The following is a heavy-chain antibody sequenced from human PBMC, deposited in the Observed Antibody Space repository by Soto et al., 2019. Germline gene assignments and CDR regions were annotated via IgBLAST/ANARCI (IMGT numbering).Heavy chain of an antibody. CDR3: ASAPCSGTSCPASEYYYYYMDV. V-gene: IGHV1-46*03. CDR2: INPSGGST. Sequence: ASVKVSCKASGYTFTSYYMHWVRQAPGQGLEWMGIINPSGGSTSYAQKFQGRVTMTRDTSTSTVYMELSSLRSEDTAVYYCASAPCSGTSCPASEYYYYYMDVWGKGTTVTVSS. D-gene: IGHD2-2*01. J-gene: IGHJ6*03. CDR1: GYTFTSYY.